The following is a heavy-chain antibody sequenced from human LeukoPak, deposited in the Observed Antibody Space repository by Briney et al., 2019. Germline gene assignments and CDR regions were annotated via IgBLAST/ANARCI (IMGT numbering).Heavy chain of an antibody. Sequence: SETLSLTCTVSGGSISSGSYYWSWIRQPPGKGLEWIGHIYYSGSTNYNPSLKSRVTISVDTSKNQFSLKLSSVTAADTAVYYCARGVEMATILVGLWGQGTLVTVSS. J-gene: IGHJ4*02. D-gene: IGHD5-24*01. V-gene: IGHV4-61*01. CDR3: ARGVEMATILVGL. CDR1: GGSISSGSYY. CDR2: IYYSGST.